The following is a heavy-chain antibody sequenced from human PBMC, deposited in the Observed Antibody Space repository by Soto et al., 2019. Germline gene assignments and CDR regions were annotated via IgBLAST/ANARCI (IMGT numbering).Heavy chain of an antibody. CDR2: IYYSGST. J-gene: IGHJ3*02. CDR1: GGSISSYY. D-gene: IGHD4-17*01. CDR3: ARHVNGDYSEAFDI. V-gene: IGHV4-59*08. Sequence: SETLSLTCTVSGGSISSYYWSWIRQPPGKGLEWIGYIYYSGSTNYNPSLKSRVTISVDTSKNQFSLKLSSVTAADTAVYYCARHVNGDYSEAFDIWGQGTMVTV.